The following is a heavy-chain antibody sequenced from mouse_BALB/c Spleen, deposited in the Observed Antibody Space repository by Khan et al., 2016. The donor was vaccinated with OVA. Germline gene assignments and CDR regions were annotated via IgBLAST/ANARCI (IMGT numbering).Heavy chain of an antibody. CDR3: AKGVWSYYFALDY. D-gene: IGHD2-10*02. Sequence: QMPLEESGPGLVAPSQNLSITCTVSGFSLTDYGVSWIRQPPGKGLEWLGVIWGGGTTYYNSALKSRLIISKDNSKSQVFLKMNSLQTDDTAMYYCAKGVWSYYFALDYWGQGTSVTVSS. J-gene: IGHJ4*01. CDR1: GFSLTDYG. CDR2: IWGGGTT. V-gene: IGHV2-6-5*01.